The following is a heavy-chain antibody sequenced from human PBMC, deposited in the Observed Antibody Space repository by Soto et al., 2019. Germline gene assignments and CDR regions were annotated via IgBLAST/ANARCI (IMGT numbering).Heavy chain of an antibody. D-gene: IGHD5-12*01. Sequence: QVQLVQSGAEEKKPGASVKVSCKASGYTFTNYAMHWVRQAPGQRLEWMGWINAGNGNTKYSQKFQGRVTITRDTSASTAYMERSSLRSEDTAVYYCARVRGYDRPDYWGQGTLVTVSS. CDR2: INAGNGNT. CDR3: ARVRGYDRPDY. J-gene: IGHJ4*02. CDR1: GYTFTNYA. V-gene: IGHV1-3*05.